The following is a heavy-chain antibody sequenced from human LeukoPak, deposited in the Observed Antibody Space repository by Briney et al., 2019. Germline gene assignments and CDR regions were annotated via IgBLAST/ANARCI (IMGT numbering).Heavy chain of an antibody. CDR3: ARDHSGGNIAGWFGP. V-gene: IGHV1-46*01. J-gene: IGHJ5*01. CDR2: INPTGTST. CDR1: GYTFTNNW. Sequence: ASVKVSCKTSGYTFTNNWMHWVRQAPGQGLEWVGVINPTGTSTLYAQNFQGRVTLTRDMSTTTDYMELRSLTSEDTAVYYCARDHSGGNIAGWFGPWGQGTL. D-gene: IGHD2/OR15-2a*01.